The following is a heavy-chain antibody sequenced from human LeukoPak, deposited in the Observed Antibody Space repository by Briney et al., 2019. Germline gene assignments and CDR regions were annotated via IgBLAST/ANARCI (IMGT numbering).Heavy chain of an antibody. D-gene: IGHD1-26*01. CDR2: ISSSSYI. V-gene: IGHV3-21*01. CDR1: GFTFNSYW. Sequence: GGSLRLSCAASGFTFNSYWMSWVRQAPGKGLEWVSSISSSSYIYYADSVKGRFTISRDNAKNSLYLQMNSLRAEDTAVYYCAREVFYSGSYFDYWGQGTLVTVSS. CDR3: AREVFYSGSYFDY. J-gene: IGHJ4*02.